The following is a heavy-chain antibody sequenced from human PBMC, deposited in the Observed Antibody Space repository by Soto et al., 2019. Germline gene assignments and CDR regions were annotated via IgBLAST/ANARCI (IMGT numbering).Heavy chain of an antibody. CDR1: RLTFRDAW. CDR3: TTGLSNGYYNFDF. V-gene: IGHV3-15*01. CDR2: IKREIDGGTT. Sequence: PGGSLRLSCAASRLTFRDAWMSWVRQAPGKGLEWVGRIKREIDGGTTDYAAPVKGRFTISRDDSENTLYLQMNSLKTDDTAVYYCTTGLSNGYYNFDFWGQGTLVTVSS. J-gene: IGHJ4*02. D-gene: IGHD3-22*01.